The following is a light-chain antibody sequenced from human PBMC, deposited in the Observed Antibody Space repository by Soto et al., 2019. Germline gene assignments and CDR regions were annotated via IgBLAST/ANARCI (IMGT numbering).Light chain of an antibody. CDR2: EAT. Sequence: QSALAQPSSVSGSPGQSITISCTGTSTDVGGYNCVSWYQHHSGKAPKLLIYEATNRPSGISDRFSGSKSVNTASLTISGLQAEDESDYYCGSYSSNDTPFVFGTGTKLTVL. V-gene: IGLV2-14*01. CDR1: STDVGGYNC. J-gene: IGLJ1*01. CDR3: GSYSSNDTPFV.